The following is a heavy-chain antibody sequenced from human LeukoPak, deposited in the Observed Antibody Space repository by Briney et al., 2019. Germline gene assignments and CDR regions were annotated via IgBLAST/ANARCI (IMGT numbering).Heavy chain of an antibody. CDR3: ARESGPYGSGRGIFDY. D-gene: IGHD3-10*01. CDR1: GFTVSSNY. V-gene: IGHV3-66*02. J-gene: IGHJ4*02. Sequence: GGSLRLSCAASGFTVSSNYMCWVRKPPGPGLERVSVIYSGGSTYYADSVKGRFTISRDNSKSTLYLQMNSLRAEDTAVYYCARESGPYGSGRGIFDYWGQGTLVTVSS. CDR2: IYSGGST.